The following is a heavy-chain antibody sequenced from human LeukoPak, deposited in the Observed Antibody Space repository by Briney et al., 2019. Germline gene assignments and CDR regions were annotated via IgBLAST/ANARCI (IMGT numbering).Heavy chain of an antibody. Sequence: PGGSLRLSCAGTGFTFSSYSMNWVRQAPGKGLEWISSISSSTTYIFYADSVRGRFTISRDNAKNSLYLQMNSLRAEDTAVYYCARDRIVVFYWGQGTLVTVSS. V-gene: IGHV3-21*01. J-gene: IGHJ4*02. D-gene: IGHD3-22*01. CDR3: ARDRIVVFY. CDR2: ISSSTTYI. CDR1: GFTFSSYS.